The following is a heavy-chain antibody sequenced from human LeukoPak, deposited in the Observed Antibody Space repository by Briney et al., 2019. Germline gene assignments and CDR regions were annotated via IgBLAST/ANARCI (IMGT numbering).Heavy chain of an antibody. CDR3: ARAPYYYDSSGYGAFDI. D-gene: IGHD3-22*01. CDR1: GGSISSYY. V-gene: IGHV4-59*01. CDR2: TYYSGST. J-gene: IGHJ3*02. Sequence: PSETLSLTCAVSGGSISSYYWSWIRQPPGKGLEWIGYTYYSGSTNYNPSLKSRVTISVDTSKNQFSLKLSSVTAADTAVYYCARAPYYYDSSGYGAFDIWGQGTMVTVSS.